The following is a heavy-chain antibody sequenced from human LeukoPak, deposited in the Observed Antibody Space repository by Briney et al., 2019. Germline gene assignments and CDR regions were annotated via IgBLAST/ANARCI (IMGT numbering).Heavy chain of an antibody. J-gene: IGHJ4*02. D-gene: IGHD6-19*01. CDR2: ISGSGGST. V-gene: IGHV3-23*01. Sequence: GGSLRLXXXXXXXXXSXXAMSWVRQAPGKGLEWVSAISGSGGSTYYADSVKGRFTISRDNSKNTLYLQMNSLRAEDTAVYYCAKDGGSGWLGRRRGYFDYWGQGTLVTVSS. CDR1: XXXXSXXA. CDR3: AKDGGSGWLGRRRGYFDY.